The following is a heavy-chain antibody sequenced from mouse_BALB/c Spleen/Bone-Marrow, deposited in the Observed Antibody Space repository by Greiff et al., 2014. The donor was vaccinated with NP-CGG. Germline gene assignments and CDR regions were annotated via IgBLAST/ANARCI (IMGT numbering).Heavy chain of an antibody. V-gene: IGHV14-3*02. J-gene: IGHJ4*01. CDR3: TRGYGNYALYYYAMDY. CDR1: GFNIKDTY. D-gene: IGHD2-10*02. Sequence: EVQRVESGAELVKPGASVKLSCTASGFNIKDTYMHWVKQRPEQGLEWIGRIDPANGNTKYDPKFQGKATITADTSSNTAYLQLSSLTSEDTAVYYCTRGYGNYALYYYAMDYWGQGTSVTVSS. CDR2: IDPANGNT.